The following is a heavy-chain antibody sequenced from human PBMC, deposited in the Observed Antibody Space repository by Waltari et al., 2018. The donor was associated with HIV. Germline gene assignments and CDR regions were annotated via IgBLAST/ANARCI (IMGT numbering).Heavy chain of an antibody. CDR3: ARGHGY. CDR2: MNPNSGNT. CDR1: GYPSTSYD. J-gene: IGHJ4*02. Sequence: VQFAQSGAEVTTPGASLKVGCKTPGYPSTSYDINWVRQATGQGLEWIGWMNPNSGNTGYAQKFQGRVTMTRNTSISTAYMELSSLRSEDTAVYYCARGHGYWGQGTLVTVSS. V-gene: IGHV1-8*01.